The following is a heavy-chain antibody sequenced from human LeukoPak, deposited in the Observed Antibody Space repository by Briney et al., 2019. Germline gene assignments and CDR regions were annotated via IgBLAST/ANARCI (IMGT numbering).Heavy chain of an antibody. CDR3: ARGKLEYSSSWYDWFDP. CDR1: GGTFSSYA. CDR2: IIPIFGTA. V-gene: IGHV1-69*13. J-gene: IGHJ5*02. D-gene: IGHD6-13*01. Sequence: SVKVSCKASGGTFSSYAISWVRQAPGQGLEWMGGIIPIFGTANYAQKFQGRVTITADESTSTAYMELSSLRSEDTAVYYCARGKLEYSSSWYDWFDPWGQGALVTVSS.